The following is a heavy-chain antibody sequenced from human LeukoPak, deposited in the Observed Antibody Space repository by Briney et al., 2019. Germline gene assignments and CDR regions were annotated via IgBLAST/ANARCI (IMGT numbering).Heavy chain of an antibody. CDR1: GFTFSSYA. V-gene: IGHV3-23*01. Sequence: VGSLRLSCAASGFTFSSYAMSWVRQAPGKGLEWVSAISGSGGSTYYADSVKGRFTISRDNSKNTLYLQMNSLRAEDTAVYYCAKQPYSSSWYFDYWGQGTLVTVSS. CDR2: ISGSGGST. CDR3: AKQPYSSSWYFDY. D-gene: IGHD6-13*01. J-gene: IGHJ4*02.